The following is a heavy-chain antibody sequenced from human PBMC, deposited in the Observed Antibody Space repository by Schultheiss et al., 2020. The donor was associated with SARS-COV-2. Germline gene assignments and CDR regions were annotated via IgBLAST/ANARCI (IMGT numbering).Heavy chain of an antibody. V-gene: IGHV3-30-3*01. CDR2: ISYDGSNK. Sequence: GGSLRLSCAASGFTVSSNYMSWVRQAPGKGLEWVAVISYDGSNKYYADSVKGRFTISRDNSKKTLYLQMNSLRAEDTAVYYCARSRDDYGDYALYYWGQGTLVTVSS. CDR1: GFTVSSNY. D-gene: IGHD4-17*01. J-gene: IGHJ4*02. CDR3: ARSRDDYGDYALYY.